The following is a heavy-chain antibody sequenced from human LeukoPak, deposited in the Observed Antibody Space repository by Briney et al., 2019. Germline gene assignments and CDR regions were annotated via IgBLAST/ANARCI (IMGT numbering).Heavy chain of an antibody. Sequence: GGSPRLSCAASGFSFSSHAMHWVRQAPGKGLEYVSTISSTGDSTYYANSVKGRLTVSRDNSKDTLYLQMGSLRAEDMAVYYCARSDDYGDYLPVYWSQGTLVTVSS. D-gene: IGHD4-17*01. CDR2: ISSTGDST. CDR3: ARSDDYGDYLPVY. J-gene: IGHJ4*02. V-gene: IGHV3-64*01. CDR1: GFSFSSHA.